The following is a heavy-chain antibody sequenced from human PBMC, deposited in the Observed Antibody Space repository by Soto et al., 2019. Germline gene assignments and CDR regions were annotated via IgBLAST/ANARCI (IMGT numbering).Heavy chain of an antibody. D-gene: IGHD6-19*01. J-gene: IGHJ4*02. V-gene: IGHV3-23*01. Sequence: EVQLLGSGGGLVQPGGSLRLSCAASGFTFTGYPMSWVPQAQGKGLEWVSGIGGSGVSTHYADSVKGRFTISRDNSKNTLYLQRNSRRAEDTAAYYCAKEVGYSSGYDYFDYWGQGTLVTVSS. CDR2: IGGSGVST. CDR1: GFTFTGYP. CDR3: AKEVGYSSGYDYFDY.